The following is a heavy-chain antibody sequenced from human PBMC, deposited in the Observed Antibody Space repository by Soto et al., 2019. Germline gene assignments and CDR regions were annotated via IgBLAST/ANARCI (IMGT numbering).Heavy chain of an antibody. V-gene: IGHV1-46*03. CDR2: INPSGGST. J-gene: IGHJ4*02. Sequence: QVQLVQSGAEVKKPGASVKVSCRASGYTFTSYYMHWVRQAPGQGLEWMGIINPSGGSTSYAQKVKGRFTVTRDTSTSTVYMELSSLRSEDTAVDYCARGGLGNYFDYWGQGTLVTVSS. CDR3: ARGGLGNYFDY. CDR1: GYTFTSYY. D-gene: IGHD7-27*01.